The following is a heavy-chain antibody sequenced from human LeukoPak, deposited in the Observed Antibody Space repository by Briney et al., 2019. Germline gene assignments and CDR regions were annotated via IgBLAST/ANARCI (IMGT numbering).Heavy chain of an antibody. CDR1: GYSFSNYG. V-gene: IGHV1-18*01. Sequence: ASVKVSCKASGYSFSNYGITWVRQAPGQGLEWVGWISAYNGEANYAQTLRGRVTMTTDTSTSTAYMELRSLRSDDTAVYYCARDRSSSWFDYWGQGTLVTVSS. CDR2: ISAYNGEA. D-gene: IGHD6-13*01. CDR3: ARDRSSSWFDY. J-gene: IGHJ4*02.